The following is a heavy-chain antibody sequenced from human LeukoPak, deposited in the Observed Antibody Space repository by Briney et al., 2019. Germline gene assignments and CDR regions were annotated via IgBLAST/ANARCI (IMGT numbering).Heavy chain of an antibody. CDR2: IFPIFGTA. Sequence: SVKVSCKASGGTFSSYAISWVRQAPGQGLEWMGGIFPIFGTANYAQKFQGRVTITADESTSTAYMELSSLRSEDTAVYYCARHPVTAIPLYFDYWGQGTLVTVSS. V-gene: IGHV1-69*13. CDR3: ARHPVTAIPLYFDY. CDR1: GGTFSSYA. J-gene: IGHJ4*02. D-gene: IGHD2-21*02.